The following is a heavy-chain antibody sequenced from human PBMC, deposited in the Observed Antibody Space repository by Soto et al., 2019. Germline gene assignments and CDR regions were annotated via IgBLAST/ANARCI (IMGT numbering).Heavy chain of an antibody. CDR2: VSGDASNT. J-gene: IGHJ4*02. V-gene: IGHV3-23*01. D-gene: IGHD4-17*01. CDR3: ARDVRASGEMFDY. CDR1: GFTFTNYG. Sequence: PGGSLRLSCAASGFTFTNYGLSWVRQAPGKGLDWVATVSGDASNTHYVDSVKGRFTISRDNSKSILFLQMKSLRVEDTAIYYCARDVRASGEMFDYWGQGTQVTVSS.